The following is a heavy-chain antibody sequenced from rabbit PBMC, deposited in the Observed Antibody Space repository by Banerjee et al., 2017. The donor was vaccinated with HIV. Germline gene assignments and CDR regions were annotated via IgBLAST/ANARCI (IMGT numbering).Heavy chain of an antibody. Sequence: QEQLEESGGDLVKPEGSLTLTCTASGFSFSNKYVMCWVRQAPGKGLEWIGCINSSNGDKWYASWVNGRFTISRSTSLNTVDLKMTSLTVADTATYFCVRGSISGTDYNLWGQGTLVTVS. CDR3: VRGSISGTDYNL. V-gene: IGHV1S43*01. J-gene: IGHJ3*01. D-gene: IGHD1-1*01. CDR2: INSSNGDK. CDR1: GFSFSNKYV.